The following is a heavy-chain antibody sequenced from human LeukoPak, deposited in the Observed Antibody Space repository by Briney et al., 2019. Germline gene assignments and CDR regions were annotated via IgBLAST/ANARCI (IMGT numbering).Heavy chain of an antibody. D-gene: IGHD3-22*01. CDR3: ARVNDSSGYSNYFDY. J-gene: IGHJ4*02. V-gene: IGHV3-7*01. CDR2: IKQDGSEK. CDR1: GFTFSSYW. Sequence: GGSLRLSCAASGFTFSSYWMSWVRQAPGKGLEWVANIKQDGSEKYYVDSVKGRFTISRDNAKNSLYLQMNSLRAEDTAVYYCARVNDSSGYSNYFDYWGQGTLVTVSS.